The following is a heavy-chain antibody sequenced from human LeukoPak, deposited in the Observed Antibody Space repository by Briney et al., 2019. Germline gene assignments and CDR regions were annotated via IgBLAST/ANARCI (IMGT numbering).Heavy chain of an antibody. CDR1: GGSITSSSYY. Sequence: PSETLSLTCTVSGGSITSSSYYWGWIRQPPGKGLEWIGSIYFSGSTYHNPSLKSRVTISVDTSKNQLSLKLSSVAAADTAVYYCARVGYYDSSGGYYYYYMDVWGKGTTVTISS. CDR2: IYFSGST. CDR3: ARVGYYDSSGGYYYYYMDV. V-gene: IGHV4-39*07. D-gene: IGHD3-22*01. J-gene: IGHJ6*03.